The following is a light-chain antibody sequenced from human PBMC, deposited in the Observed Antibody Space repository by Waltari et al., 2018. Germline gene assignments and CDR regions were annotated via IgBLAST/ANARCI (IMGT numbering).Light chain of an antibody. V-gene: IGLV2-14*03. CDR3: SSYSSTNTVV. J-gene: IGLJ3*02. CDR2: DVT. CDR1: SSYVGGYNF. Sequence: QSALTQPASVSGSPGQSVPISCPGTSSYVGGYNFVSWYQQHPGRAPKLMIYDVTHRPSGVSTRFSGSKSGDTASLTISGLQAADEAEYYCSSYSSTNTVVFGGGTQLTV.